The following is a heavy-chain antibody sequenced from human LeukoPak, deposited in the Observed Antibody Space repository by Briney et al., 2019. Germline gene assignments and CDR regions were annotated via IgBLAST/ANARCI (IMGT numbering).Heavy chain of an antibody. D-gene: IGHD3-22*01. J-gene: IGHJ4*02. CDR1: GFTFSGSA. CDR3: TRHAAMIVV. Sequence: GGSLRLSCAAPGFTFSGSAMHWVRQASGKGLEWVGRIRSKANSYATAYAASVKGRFTISRDDSKNTAYLQMNSLKTEDTAVYYCTRHAAMIVVWGQGTLVTVSS. V-gene: IGHV3-73*01. CDR2: IRSKANSYAT.